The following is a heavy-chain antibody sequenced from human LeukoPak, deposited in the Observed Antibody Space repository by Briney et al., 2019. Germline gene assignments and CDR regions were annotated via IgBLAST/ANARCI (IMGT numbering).Heavy chain of an antibody. D-gene: IGHD4-11*01. Sequence: ASVKVSCKASNYSFISYGIGWVRQAPGQGLEWMGWVSAYNGKTSYAEKFRGRVTMTADTSTATGYMELTGLTSDDTAVYYCRRFYSNFGDYWGQGTRVAVSS. J-gene: IGHJ4*02. CDR1: NYSFISYG. V-gene: IGHV1-18*01. CDR3: RRFYSNFGDY. CDR2: VSAYNGKT.